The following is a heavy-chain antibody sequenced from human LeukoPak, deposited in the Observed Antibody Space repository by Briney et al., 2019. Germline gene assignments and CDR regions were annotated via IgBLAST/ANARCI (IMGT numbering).Heavy chain of an antibody. CDR1: GFTFSSYA. J-gene: IGHJ3*02. Sequence: GSLRLSCAAPGFTFSSYAMSWVRQAPGKGLEWVSSISGSGGSTYYADSVKGRFTISRDNSKNTLYLQMNSLRVEDTALYYCAKQDSSSWQTNAFDIWGQGTMVTVSS. CDR3: AKQDSSSWQTNAFDI. V-gene: IGHV3-23*01. CDR2: ISGSGGST. D-gene: IGHD6-13*01.